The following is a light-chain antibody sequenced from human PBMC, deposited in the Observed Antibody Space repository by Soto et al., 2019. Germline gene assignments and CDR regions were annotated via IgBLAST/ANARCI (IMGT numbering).Light chain of an antibody. CDR2: DTS. J-gene: IGLJ2*01. Sequence: QAVVTQEPSLTVSPGGTVTLTCGSSTGAVTSGHYPYWFQQKPGQAPRTLIYDTSNKHSWTPARFSGSLLGGKATLTLSGAQPEDEADYYCLLSYRGAGEVFGGGTKPTVL. CDR3: LLSYRGAGEV. V-gene: IGLV7-46*01. CDR1: TGAVTSGHY.